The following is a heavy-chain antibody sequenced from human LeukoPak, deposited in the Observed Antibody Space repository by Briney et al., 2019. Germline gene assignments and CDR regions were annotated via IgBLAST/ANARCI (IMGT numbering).Heavy chain of an antibody. CDR3: ARAIAVAGPWRY. Sequence: PSETLSLTCAVYGGSFSGYYWSWIRQPPGKGLEWIGEINHSGSTNYNPSLKRRVTISVDTSKNQFSLKLSSVTAADTAVYYCARAIAVAGPWRYWGQGTLVTVSS. CDR1: GGSFSGYY. V-gene: IGHV4-34*01. D-gene: IGHD6-19*01. CDR2: INHSGST. J-gene: IGHJ4*02.